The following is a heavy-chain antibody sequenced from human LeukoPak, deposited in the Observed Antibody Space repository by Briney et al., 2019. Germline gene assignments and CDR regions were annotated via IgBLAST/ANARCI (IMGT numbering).Heavy chain of an antibody. CDR2: LTYSGDT. V-gene: IGHV4-31*02. Sequence: SATLSLTCAVSGGSISSGPFYWIRLPPHPGQGLAWLGYLTYSGDTYYYPALNTRVTVSLDTSKTQFSLNLSSLTAADTAVYYCATIAYNALDSYYYGTDVGGQGTTLTVSS. CDR3: ATIAYNALDSYYYGTDV. CDR1: GGSISSGPFY. D-gene: IGHD5-24*01. J-gene: IGHJ6*02.